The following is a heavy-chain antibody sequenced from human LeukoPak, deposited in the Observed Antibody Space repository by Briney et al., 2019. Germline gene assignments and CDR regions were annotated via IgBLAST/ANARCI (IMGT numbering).Heavy chain of an antibody. J-gene: IGHJ6*02. V-gene: IGHV3-7*01. CDR3: ARYHGGGWDV. CDR2: IKQDGSEK. Sequence: PGGSLRLSYAASGFSISNYWMSWVRQAPGKGLEWVANIKQDGSEKYYVYSVKGRFTISRDNAKNSLYLQMNNLRAEDTAVYYCARYHGGGWDVWGQGTTVIVSS. CDR1: GFSISNYW. D-gene: IGHD4-23*01.